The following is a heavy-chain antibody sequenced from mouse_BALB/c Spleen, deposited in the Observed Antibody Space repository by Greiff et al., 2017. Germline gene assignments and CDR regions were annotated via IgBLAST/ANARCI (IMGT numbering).Heavy chain of an antibody. V-gene: IGHV5-17*02. Sequence: EVQLVESGGGLVQPGGSRKLSCAASGFTFSSFGMHWVRQAPEKGLEWVAYISSGSSTIYYADTVKGRFTISRDNPKNTLFLQMTSLRSEDTAMYYCARKGDAGYYFDYWGQGTTLTVSS. CDR2: ISSGSSTI. CDR3: ARKGDAGYYFDY. J-gene: IGHJ2*01. CDR1: GFTFSSFG.